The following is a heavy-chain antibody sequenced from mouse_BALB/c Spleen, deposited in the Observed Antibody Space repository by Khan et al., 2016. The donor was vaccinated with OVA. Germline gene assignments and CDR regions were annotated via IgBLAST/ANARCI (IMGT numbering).Heavy chain of an antibody. V-gene: IGHV1S137*01. CDR3: TRGGGGDRFAN. CDR2: ISTYYGDA. CDR1: GYTFTDST. Sequence: QVQLQQSGAELVRPGVSVKISCKGSGYTFTDSTMHWVKQSHAQSLEWIGVISTYYGDANYNQKFKGKATMTVDKSSSTAYMELARLTSEDSAIYCCTRGGGGDRFANWGQGTLVTVSA. J-gene: IGHJ3*01.